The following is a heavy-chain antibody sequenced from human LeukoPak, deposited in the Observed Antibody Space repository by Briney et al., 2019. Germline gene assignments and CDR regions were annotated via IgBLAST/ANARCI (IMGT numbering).Heavy chain of an antibody. J-gene: IGHJ4*02. Sequence: PGGSLRLSCAASGFTFSSYAMSWVRQAPGKGLEWVSAISGSGGSTYYADSVKGRFTISRDNSKNTLYLQMNSLRAEDTAVYYCAKGPGWAYCGGDCYSGFDYWGQGTLVTVSS. CDR2: ISGSGGST. CDR1: GFTFSSYA. D-gene: IGHD2-21*02. V-gene: IGHV3-23*01. CDR3: AKGPGWAYCGGDCYSGFDY.